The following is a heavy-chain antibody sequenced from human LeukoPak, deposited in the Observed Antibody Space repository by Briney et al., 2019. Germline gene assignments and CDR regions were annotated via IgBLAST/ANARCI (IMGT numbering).Heavy chain of an antibody. CDR2: ISSSGSTI. Sequence: GGSLRLSCAASGFTFSSYEMNWVRQAPGKGLEWVSYISSSGSTIYYADSVKGRFTISRDNAKNSLYLQMNSLRAEDTAVYYCANGQQHYYYYYYMDVWGKGTTVTVSS. CDR3: ANGQQHYYYYYYMDV. D-gene: IGHD5-18*01. J-gene: IGHJ6*03. V-gene: IGHV3-48*03. CDR1: GFTFSSYE.